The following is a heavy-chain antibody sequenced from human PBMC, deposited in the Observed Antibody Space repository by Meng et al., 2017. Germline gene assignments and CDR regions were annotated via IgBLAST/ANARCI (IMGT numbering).Heavy chain of an antibody. CDR2: ISGGGTTT. Sequence: GESLKISCVASGFTFSSYAMNWVRQAPGKGLEWVSGISGGGTTTYYADSMTGRFTISRDNSKNTLYLQMNSLRAEDTAVYYCARGGVVVAATSNEFNYWGQGTLVTVSS. CDR1: GFTFSSYA. V-gene: IGHV3-23*01. CDR3: ARGGVVVAATSNEFNY. D-gene: IGHD2-15*01. J-gene: IGHJ4*02.